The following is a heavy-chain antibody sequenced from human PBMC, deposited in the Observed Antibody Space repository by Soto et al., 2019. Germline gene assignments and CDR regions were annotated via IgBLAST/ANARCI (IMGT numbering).Heavy chain of an antibody. CDR3: AKDLHKPIAVASFDY. CDR2: ISGSGGST. CDR1: GFTFSSYA. J-gene: IGHJ4*02. Sequence: GWSLRLSCAASGFTFSSYAMSWVRQAPGKGLEWVSAISGSGGSTYYADSVKGRFTISRDNSKNTLYLQMNSLRAEDTAVYYCAKDLHKPIAVASFDYLGQGTLVTAPQ. D-gene: IGHD6-19*01. V-gene: IGHV3-23*01.